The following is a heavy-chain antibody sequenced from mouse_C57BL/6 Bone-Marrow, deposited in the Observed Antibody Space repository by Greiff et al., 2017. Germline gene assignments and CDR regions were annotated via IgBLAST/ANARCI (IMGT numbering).Heavy chain of an antibody. D-gene: IGHD1-1*01. Sequence: EVQRVESGGGLVQPKGSLKLSCAASGFTFNTYAMHWVRQAPGQGLEWVARIRSKSSNYATYYADSVKDRFTISRDDSQSMLYLQMNNLKTEDTAMYYCVRSTTVVAGNYYAMDYWGQGTSVTVSS. V-gene: IGHV10-3*01. J-gene: IGHJ4*01. CDR2: IRSKSSNYAT. CDR3: VRSTTVVAGNYYAMDY. CDR1: GFTFNTYA.